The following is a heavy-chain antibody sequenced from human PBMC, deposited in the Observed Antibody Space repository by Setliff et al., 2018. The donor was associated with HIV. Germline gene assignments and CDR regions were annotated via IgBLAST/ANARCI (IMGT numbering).Heavy chain of an antibody. CDR1: GDSINSGSYY. CDR3: AMGSSGYPFDY. V-gene: IGHV4-39*01. CDR2: IYYSGST. J-gene: IGHJ4*02. Sequence: SETLSLTCIVSGDSINSGSYYWSWIRQPPGKGLEWIGSIYYSGSTNYNPSLKSRVTISVDTSKNQFSLKLSSVTAADTAVYFCAMGSSGYPFDYWGQGSLVTVSS. D-gene: IGHD3-22*01.